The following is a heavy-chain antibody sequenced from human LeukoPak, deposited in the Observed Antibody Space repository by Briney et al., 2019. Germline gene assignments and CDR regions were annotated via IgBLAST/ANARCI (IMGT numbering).Heavy chain of an antibody. V-gene: IGHV3-66*01. CDR1: GFTVSSNY. J-gene: IGHJ6*02. CDR3: ARDGSGSYGPFDYYGMDV. CDR2: IYSGGST. D-gene: IGHD3-10*01. Sequence: GGSLRLSCAASGFTVSSNYMSWVRQAPGKGLEWVSVIYSGGSTYYADSVKGRFTISRDNSKNTLYLQMNSLRAEDTAVYYCARDGSGSYGPFDYYGMDVWGQGTTVTVSS.